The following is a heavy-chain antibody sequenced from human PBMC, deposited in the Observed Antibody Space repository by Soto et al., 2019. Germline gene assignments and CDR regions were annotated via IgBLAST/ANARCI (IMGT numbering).Heavy chain of an antibody. Sequence: QVQLQESGPGLVKPSETLSLTCTVSGGSISSYYWRWIRQPPGKGLEWIGYIYYSGSTNYIPSHKSRVTTSADASKNQYPLKLSSVTAAATAVYCCARGQRSDYYYYYYMDVWGKGTTVTVSS. CDR1: GGSISSYY. J-gene: IGHJ6*03. V-gene: IGHV4-59*01. CDR3: ARGQRSDYYYYYYMDV. D-gene: IGHD1-1*01. CDR2: IYYSGST.